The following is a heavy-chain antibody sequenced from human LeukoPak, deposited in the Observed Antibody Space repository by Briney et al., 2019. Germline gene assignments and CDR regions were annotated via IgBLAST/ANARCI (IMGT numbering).Heavy chain of an antibody. CDR2: ISAYNGNT. CDR1: GYTFTSYG. V-gene: IGHV1-18*01. J-gene: IGHJ6*02. CDR3: ARDSPYQLLYNYYGMDV. Sequence: ASVKVSCKASGYTFTSYGISRVRQAPGQGLEWMGWISAYNGNTNYAQKLQGRVTMTTDTSTSTAYMELRSLRSDDTAVYYCARDSPYQLLYNYYGMDVWGQGTTVTVSS. D-gene: IGHD2-2*01.